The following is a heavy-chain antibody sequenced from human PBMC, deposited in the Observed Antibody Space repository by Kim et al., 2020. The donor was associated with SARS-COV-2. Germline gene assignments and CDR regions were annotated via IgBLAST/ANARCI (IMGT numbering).Heavy chain of an antibody. CDR1: GFTFSSYW. J-gene: IGHJ6*02. CDR3: ASAWEQFAGSPYYYGMDV. D-gene: IGHD3-10*01. V-gene: IGHV3-74*01. Sequence: GGSLRLSCAASGFTFSSYWMHWVRQAPGKGLVWVSRINSDGSSTSYADSVKGRFTISRDNAKNTLYLQMNSLRAEDTAVYYCASAWEQFAGSPYYYGMDVWGQGTTVTVSS. CDR2: INSDGSST.